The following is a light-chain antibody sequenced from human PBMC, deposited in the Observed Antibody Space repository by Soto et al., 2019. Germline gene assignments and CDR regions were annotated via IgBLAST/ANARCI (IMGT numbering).Light chain of an antibody. V-gene: IGLV1-40*01. J-gene: IGLJ3*02. CDR3: QSYDSSLHWV. CDR2: GNS. CDR1: SSNIGAGYD. Sequence: QPVLTQPPSVSGAPGQRVTISCTGSSSNIGAGYDVHWYQQLPGTAPKLLIYGNSNRPSGVPDRFSGSKSGTSASLAITGLQAEDEADYYCQSYDSSLHWVFGGGTQLTVL.